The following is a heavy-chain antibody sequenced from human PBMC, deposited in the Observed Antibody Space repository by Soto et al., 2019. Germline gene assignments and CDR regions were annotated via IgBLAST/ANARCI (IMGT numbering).Heavy chain of an antibody. CDR2: ISSDGDIT. J-gene: IGHJ5*02. D-gene: IGHD3-9*01. V-gene: IGHV3-64D*06. CDR1: GFTFREYS. CDR3: VKVSTFYDILTGYYSTNFFDP. Sequence: GGSLRLSCSASGFTFREYSMHWVRQAPGKGLQYVSTISSDGDITYYADSVKGRFTISRDNSKNTLYLQMNSLRPEDTAVYYCVKVSTFYDILTGYYSTNFFDPWGQGTLVTVS.